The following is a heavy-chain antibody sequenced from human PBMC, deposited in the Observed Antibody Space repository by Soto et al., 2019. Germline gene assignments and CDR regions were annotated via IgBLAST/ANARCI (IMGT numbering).Heavy chain of an antibody. CDR3: ARRYGGNFDY. J-gene: IGHJ4*02. V-gene: IGHV4-59*01. CDR1: GGSISSYY. CDR2: IYYSGST. D-gene: IGHD1-26*01. Sequence: QVQLQESGPGLVKPSETLSLTCTVSGGSISSYYWSWIRQPPGKGLEWIGYIYYSGSTNYNPSLXSXAXLXXDTSKNPFSLKLSSVTAADTAVYYCARRYGGNFDYWGQGTLVTVSS.